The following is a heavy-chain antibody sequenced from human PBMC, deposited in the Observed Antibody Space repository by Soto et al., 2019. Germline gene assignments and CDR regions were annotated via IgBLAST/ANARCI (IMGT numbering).Heavy chain of an antibody. CDR1: GYTFTSNH. D-gene: IGHD1-26*01. CDR3: VIGGTSVGSIATFAY. J-gene: IGHJ4*02. V-gene: IGHV1-46*03. Sequence: QVQLVQSGAEVKKPGASVKVSCKASGYTFTSNHMHWVRQAPGQGLEWMGTINPSDGVRTYAQKFQGSVTMTSDTSTSTGYMALSSLRSDDTAVYYCVIGGTSVGSIATFAYWVQGTLVTVSS. CDR2: INPSDGVR.